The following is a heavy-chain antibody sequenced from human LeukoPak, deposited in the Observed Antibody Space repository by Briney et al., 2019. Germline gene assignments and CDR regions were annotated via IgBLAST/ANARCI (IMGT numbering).Heavy chain of an antibody. J-gene: IGHJ4*02. CDR3: ARDADTAMVTGRFDK. CDR1: GFTFSSYE. D-gene: IGHD5-18*01. V-gene: IGHV3-48*03. Sequence: GGSLRLSYAASGFTFSSYEMNWVRQTPGKGLQWISYISSGGSNTYYADSVKGRFTISRDNAKKSLYLQMNSLRAEDTAVYYCARDADTAMVTGRFDKWGQGTLVTVSS. CDR2: ISSGGSNT.